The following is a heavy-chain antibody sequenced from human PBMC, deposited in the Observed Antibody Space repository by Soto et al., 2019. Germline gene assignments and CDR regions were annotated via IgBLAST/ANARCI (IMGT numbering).Heavy chain of an antibody. CDR1: GYTFTSYG. J-gene: IGHJ6*02. V-gene: IGHV1-18*01. Sequence: QVHLVQSGAEVKKPGASVTVSCRASGYTFTSYGISWVRQAPGQGLEWMGWISPYNGNTNYAQKLQGRVTMTTDTSPSTAYMELRSLRSDDTAVYYCARDTIVLHYGMDVWGQGTTVTVSS. CDR3: ARDTIVLHYGMDV. D-gene: IGHD3-22*01. CDR2: ISPYNGNT.